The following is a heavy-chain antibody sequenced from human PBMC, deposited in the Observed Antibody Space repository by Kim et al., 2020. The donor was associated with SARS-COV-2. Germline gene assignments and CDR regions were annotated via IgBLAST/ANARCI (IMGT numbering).Heavy chain of an antibody. Sequence: GGSLRLSCAASGFTFSSYAMSWVRQAPGKGLEWVSAISGSGGSTYYADSVKGRFTISRDNSKNTLYLQMNSLRAEDTAVYYCAKRAKGSGRSVTAIPRYYGMDVWGQGTTVTVSS. J-gene: IGHJ6*02. CDR1: GFTFSSYA. CDR2: ISGSGGST. D-gene: IGHD2-21*02. V-gene: IGHV3-23*01. CDR3: AKRAKGSGRSVTAIPRYYGMDV.